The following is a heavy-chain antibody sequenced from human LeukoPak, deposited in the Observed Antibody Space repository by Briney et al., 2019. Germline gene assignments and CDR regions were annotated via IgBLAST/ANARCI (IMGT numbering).Heavy chain of an antibody. CDR3: ARLGYYYGSAINAFDI. V-gene: IGHV4-39*01. CDR1: GGSISSSSYY. J-gene: IGHJ3*02. Sequence: SETLSLTCTVSGGSISSSSYYWGWIRQPPGKGLEWIGSIYYSGSTYYNPSLKSRVTIPVDTSKNQFSLKLSSVTAADTAVYYCARLGYYYGSAINAFDIWGQGTMVTVSS. CDR2: IYYSGST. D-gene: IGHD3-22*01.